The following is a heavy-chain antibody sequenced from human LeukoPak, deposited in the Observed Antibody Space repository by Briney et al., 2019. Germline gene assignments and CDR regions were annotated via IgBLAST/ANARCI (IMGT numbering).Heavy chain of an antibody. V-gene: IGHV3-23*01. D-gene: IGHD6-13*01. Sequence: GGTLRLSCAASGFTFSSYGMSWVRQAPGKGLEWVSAISGSGGSTYYADSVKGRFTISRDNSKDTLYLQMNSLRAEDTAVYYCAKDLRAAGLHEYYFDYWGQGTLVTVSS. CDR2: ISGSGGST. CDR3: AKDLRAAGLHEYYFDY. CDR1: GFTFSSYG. J-gene: IGHJ4*02.